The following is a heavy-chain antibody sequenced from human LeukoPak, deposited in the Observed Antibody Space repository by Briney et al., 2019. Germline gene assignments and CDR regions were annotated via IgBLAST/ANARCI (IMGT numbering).Heavy chain of an antibody. CDR2: ISSSSSYI. V-gene: IGHV3-21*05. Sequence: GGSLRLSCAASGFTFSSYSMNWVRQAPGKGLEWVSYISSSSSYIYYADSVKGRFTISRDNAKNSLYLQMNSLRAEDTAVYYCARGVGSGYYYGMDVWGQGTTVTVSS. CDR1: GFTFSSYS. J-gene: IGHJ6*02. CDR3: ARGVGSGYYYGMDV. D-gene: IGHD2-15*01.